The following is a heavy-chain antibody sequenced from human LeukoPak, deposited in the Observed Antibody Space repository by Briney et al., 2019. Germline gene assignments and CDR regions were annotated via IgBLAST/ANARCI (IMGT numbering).Heavy chain of an antibody. J-gene: IGHJ4*02. CDR3: ARDFSSVCSSTSCYLGY. CDR1: GGTFSSYA. Sequence: SVKVSCKASGGTFSSYAISWVRQAPGQGLEWMGRIIPILGIANYAQKFQGRVTITADKSTSTAYMELSSLRSEDTAVYYCARDFSSVCSSTSCYLGYWGQGTLVTVSS. CDR2: IIPILGIA. D-gene: IGHD2-2*01. V-gene: IGHV1-69*04.